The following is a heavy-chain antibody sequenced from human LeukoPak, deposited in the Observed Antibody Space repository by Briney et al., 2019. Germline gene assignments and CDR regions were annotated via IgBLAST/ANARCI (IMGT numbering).Heavy chain of an antibody. J-gene: IGHJ6*02. D-gene: IGHD4-17*01. V-gene: IGHV1-69*13. Sequence: SVKVSCKASGGSFSSYAISWVRQAPGQGLEWMGGIIPIFGTANYAQKFQGRVTITADETTSTAYMELSSLRSEDTAVYYCARDRFRPTVTTPYYYYGMDVWGQGTTVTVSS. CDR1: GGSFSSYA. CDR3: ARDRFRPTVTTPYYYYGMDV. CDR2: IIPIFGTA.